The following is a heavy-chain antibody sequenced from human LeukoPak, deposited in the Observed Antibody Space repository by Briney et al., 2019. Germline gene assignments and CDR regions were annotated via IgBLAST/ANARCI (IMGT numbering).Heavy chain of an antibody. CDR2: ISYDGSNK. J-gene: IGHJ4*02. V-gene: IGHV3-30*18. CDR3: AKDQGGIIRYYDFWSGYGNYFDY. Sequence: HPGGSLRLSCAASGFTFSSYGMHWVRQAPGKGLEWVAVISYDGSNKYYADSVKGRFTISRDNSKNTLYLQMNSLRAEDTAVYYCAKDQGGIIRYYDFWSGYGNYFDYWGQGTLVTVSS. CDR1: GFTFSSYG. D-gene: IGHD3-3*01.